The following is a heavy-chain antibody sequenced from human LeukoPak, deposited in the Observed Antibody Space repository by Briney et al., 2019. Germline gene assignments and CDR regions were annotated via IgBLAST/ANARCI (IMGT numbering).Heavy chain of an antibody. D-gene: IGHD6-6*01. Sequence: GGSLRLSCAASGFTFSSYWMHWVRQAPGKGLVWVSHISSGSSTTYYADSVKGRFTISRDNAKNSLYLQMNSLRAEDTAVYYWARGGQLADYWGQGTLVTVSS. CDR3: ARGGQLADY. V-gene: IGHV3-48*04. CDR2: ISSGSSTT. J-gene: IGHJ4*02. CDR1: GFTFSSYW.